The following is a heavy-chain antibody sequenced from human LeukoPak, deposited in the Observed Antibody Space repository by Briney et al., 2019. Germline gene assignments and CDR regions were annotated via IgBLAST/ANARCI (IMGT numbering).Heavy chain of an antibody. CDR2: INPNSGGT. CDR3: ARIDPSIVGAKAGGY. Sequence: SVKVSCKASGYTFTGYYMHWVRQAPGQGLEWMGRINPNSGGTNYAQKFQGRVTMTRDTSISTAYMELSRLRSDDTAVYYCARIDPSIVGAKAGGYWGQGTLVTVSS. J-gene: IGHJ4*02. D-gene: IGHD1-26*01. CDR1: GYTFTGYY. V-gene: IGHV1-2*06.